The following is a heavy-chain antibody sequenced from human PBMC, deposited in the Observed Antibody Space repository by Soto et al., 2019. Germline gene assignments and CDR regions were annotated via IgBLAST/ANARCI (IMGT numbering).Heavy chain of an antibody. CDR3: VRDQRTYEYGMDV. D-gene: IGHD3-3*01. V-gene: IGHV3-74*01. CDR2: ITSDATNT. J-gene: IGHJ6*02. Sequence: HPGGSLRLSCAASGISFSSYWMHWVRQAPGKGLVWVSRITSDATNTDYADSVKGRFTISRDNAKNTLYLQMNSLRVDDTAVYYCVRDQRTYEYGMDVWGQGTTVTVSS. CDR1: GISFSSYW.